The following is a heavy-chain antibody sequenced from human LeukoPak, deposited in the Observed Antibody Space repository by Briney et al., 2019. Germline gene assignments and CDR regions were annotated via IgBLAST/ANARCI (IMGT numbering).Heavy chain of an antibody. J-gene: IGHJ3*02. CDR1: GGSISSYY. D-gene: IGHD3-22*01. CDR2: IYTSGST. CDR3: ARDPNSSGYDAFDI. Sequence: SETLSLTCTVSGGSISSYYWSWIRQPAGKGLEWIGRIYTSGSTNYNPSLKSRVTMSVDTSKNQFSLKLSSVTAADTAVYYCARDPNSSGYDAFDIWGQGTMVTVSS. V-gene: IGHV4-4*07.